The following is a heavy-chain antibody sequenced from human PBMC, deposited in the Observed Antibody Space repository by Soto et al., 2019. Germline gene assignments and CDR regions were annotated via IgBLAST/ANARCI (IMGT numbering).Heavy chain of an antibody. J-gene: IGHJ4*02. D-gene: IGHD5-18*01. CDR2: IIPIFATV. Sequence: QVQLVQSGSEVKKPGSSVKVSCKASGGSFSSNPISWVRQAPGQGLEWMAGIIPIFATVHYAQKFQGRVTITADESTSTAYMELTSLRSEDTAVDFCARGGRGYSSAPRYYFDYLGQGTLVTGSS. CDR1: GGSFSSNP. CDR3: ARGGRGYSSAPRYYFDY. V-gene: IGHV1-69*01.